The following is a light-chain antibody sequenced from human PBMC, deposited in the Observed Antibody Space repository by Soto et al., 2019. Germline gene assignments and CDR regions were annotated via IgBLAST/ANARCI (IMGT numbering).Light chain of an antibody. Sequence: QSVLTQPPSASGTPGQRVTISCSGSSSNIGSNTVNWNQQLPGTAPKLLIYSNIQRPSGVPDRFSGSKSGTSASLAISGLQSEDEADYNCAAWDDSLNGVVFGGGTKLTVL. V-gene: IGLV1-44*01. CDR3: AAWDDSLNGVV. CDR1: SSNIGSNT. CDR2: SNI. J-gene: IGLJ2*01.